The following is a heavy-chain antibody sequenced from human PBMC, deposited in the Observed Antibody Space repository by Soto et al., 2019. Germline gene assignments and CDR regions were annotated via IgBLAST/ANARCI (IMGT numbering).Heavy chain of an antibody. J-gene: IGHJ3*01. D-gene: IGHD4-17*01. CDR3: AIVPVYRDPPDAIDF. CDR2: ISSSSSYI. Sequence: GGSLRLSCAASGFTFSSYSMNWVRQAPGKGLEWVSSISSSSSYIYYADSVKGRFTISRDNAKNSLYLQMNSLRAEDTAVYYCAIVPVYRDPPDAIDFWGPGIMLT. CDR1: GFTFSSYS. V-gene: IGHV3-21*01.